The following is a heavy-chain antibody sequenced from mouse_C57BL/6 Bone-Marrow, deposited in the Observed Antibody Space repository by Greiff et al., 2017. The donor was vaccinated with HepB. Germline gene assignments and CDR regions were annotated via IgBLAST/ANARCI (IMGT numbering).Heavy chain of an antibody. CDR2: INPSNGGT. Sequence: QVQLQQPGTELVKPGASVKLSCKASGYTFTSYWMHWVKQRPGQGLEWIGNINPSNGGTNYNEKFKSKATLTVDKSSSTAYMQHSSLTSEDSAVYYGARSGGHCGSSWYFDVWGTGTTVTVSS. D-gene: IGHD1-1*01. CDR1: GYTFTSYW. V-gene: IGHV1-53*01. CDR3: ARSGGHCGSSWYFDV. J-gene: IGHJ1*03.